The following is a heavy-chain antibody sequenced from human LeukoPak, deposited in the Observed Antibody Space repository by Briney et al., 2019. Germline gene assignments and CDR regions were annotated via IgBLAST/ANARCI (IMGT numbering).Heavy chain of an antibody. V-gene: IGHV3-23*01. D-gene: IGHD6-19*01. CDR3: AKDRAGAYSSGGTGFDY. J-gene: IGHJ4*02. CDR1: GFTFSSYA. Sequence: GGSLRLSCAASGFTFSSYAMSWVRQAPGKGLEWVSAISGSGGSTYYADSVKGRFTISRDASKNTLYLQMNSLRAEDTAVYYCAKDRAGAYSSGGTGFDYWGQGTLVTVSS. CDR2: ISGSGGST.